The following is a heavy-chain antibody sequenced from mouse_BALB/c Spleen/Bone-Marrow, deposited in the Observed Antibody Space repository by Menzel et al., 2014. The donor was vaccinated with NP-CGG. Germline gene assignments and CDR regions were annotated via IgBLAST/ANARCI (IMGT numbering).Heavy chain of an antibody. Sequence: VQLKESGGGLVQPGGSLKLSCAASGFDSSGYWMSWVRQAPGKGLEWIGEINPDSSTINYTPSLKDKFIISRDNAKNTLYLQMSKVRSEDTALYYCARLGYYGTMDCWGQGTSVTVSS. CDR3: ARLGYYGTMDC. V-gene: IGHV4-1*02. J-gene: IGHJ4*01. CDR2: INPDSSTI. D-gene: IGHD1-1*01. CDR1: GFDSSGYW.